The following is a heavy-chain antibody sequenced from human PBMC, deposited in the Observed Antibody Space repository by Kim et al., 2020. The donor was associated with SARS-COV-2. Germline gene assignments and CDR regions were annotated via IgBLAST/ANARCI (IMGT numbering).Heavy chain of an antibody. Sequence: GGSLRLSCAASGFTFSDYYMSWIRQAPGKGLEWVSYISSSSSYTNYADSVKGRFTISRDNAKNSLYLQMNSLRAEDTAVYYCARDRGRGVIVATSIYWGQGTLVTVSS. CDR2: ISSSSSYT. J-gene: IGHJ4*02. CDR3: ARDRGRGVIVATSIY. CDR1: GFTFSDYY. D-gene: IGHD5-12*01. V-gene: IGHV3-11*06.